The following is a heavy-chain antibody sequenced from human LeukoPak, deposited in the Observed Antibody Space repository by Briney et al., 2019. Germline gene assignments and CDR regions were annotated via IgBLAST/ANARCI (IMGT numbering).Heavy chain of an antibody. D-gene: IGHD6-13*01. CDR1: GGSISSSGYY. CDR3: ARAPPAAASTIWD. J-gene: IGHJ4*02. Sequence: PSETLSLTCTVSGGSISSSGYYWGWIRQPPGKGLEWIGSIYYSGSTYYNPSLKSRVTMSVDTSKSQFSLKLSSVTAADTAVYYCARAPPAAASTIWDWGQGTLVTVSS. V-gene: IGHV4-39*07. CDR2: IYYSGST.